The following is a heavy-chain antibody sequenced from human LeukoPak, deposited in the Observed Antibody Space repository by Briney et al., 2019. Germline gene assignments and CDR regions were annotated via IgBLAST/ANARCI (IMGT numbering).Heavy chain of an antibody. V-gene: IGHV4-34*01. CDR2: INHSGST. D-gene: IGHD1-20*01. CDR3: ARERAGRYYFDY. J-gene: IGHJ4*02. CDR1: GGSFSGYY. Sequence: PSETLSLTCAVYGGSFSGYYWSWLRQPPGKGLEWIGEINHSGSTNYNPSLKSRVTISIDTSKNHFYLKLSPVTAADTAVYYCARERAGRYYFDYWGQGTLVTVSS.